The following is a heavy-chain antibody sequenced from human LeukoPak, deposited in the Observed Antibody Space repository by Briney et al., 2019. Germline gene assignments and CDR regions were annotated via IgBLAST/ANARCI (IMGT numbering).Heavy chain of an antibody. J-gene: IGHJ4*02. D-gene: IGHD5-18*01. CDR1: GFTFSSYS. CDR3: ASLNVDTAMVTSFDY. V-gene: IGHV3-21*01. Sequence: PGGSLRLSCAASGFTFSSYSMNWVRQAPGKGLEWVSSISSSSSYIYYADSVKGRFTISRDNAKNSLYLQMNSLRAEDTAVYYCASLNVDTAMVTSFDYWGQGTLVTVSS. CDR2: ISSSSSYI.